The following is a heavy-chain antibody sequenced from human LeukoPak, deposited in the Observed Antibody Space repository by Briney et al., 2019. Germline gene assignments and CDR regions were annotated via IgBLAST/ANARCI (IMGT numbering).Heavy chain of an antibody. CDR1: GFIFSSYG. D-gene: IGHD3-10*01. CDR2: IRYDGSDK. J-gene: IGHJ4*02. Sequence: GGSLRLSCAASGFIFSSYGMHWVRQAPGKGLEWVAFIRYDGSDKYYSDSVKGRFTISRDNSKNTLHLQMNSLRPEDTAVYYCARDSYGSGSYSHFDYWGQGTLVTVSS. V-gene: IGHV3-30*02. CDR3: ARDSYGSGSYSHFDY.